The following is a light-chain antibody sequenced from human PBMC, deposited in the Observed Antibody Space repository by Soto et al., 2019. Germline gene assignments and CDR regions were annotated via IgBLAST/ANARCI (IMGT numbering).Light chain of an antibody. V-gene: IGKV2-28*01. Sequence: IVMTQSPVSLPVTPGEPASISCKSSQSLLRSDGYKYLDWYVQKAGQSPQLLIYLGSHRASGVPDRISGSGSGTDFTLKISKVEADDVGVYYCMQTLQTPFTFGPGTKVDIE. J-gene: IGKJ3*01. CDR2: LGS. CDR3: MQTLQTPFT. CDR1: QSLLRSDGYKY.